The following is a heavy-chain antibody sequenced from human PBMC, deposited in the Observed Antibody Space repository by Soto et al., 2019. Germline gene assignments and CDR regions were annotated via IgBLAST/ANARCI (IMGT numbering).Heavy chain of an antibody. CDR2: IYYNGTT. J-gene: IGHJ4*02. Sequence: PSETLSLTCTVSGGSISSYYWSWIRQPPGKGLEWIGYIYYNGTTNYNPSLKSRVTMSVGTSKNQFSLKLSSVTAADTAVYYCARYYYDTSGYYYDYWGQGSLVT. CDR1: GGSISSYY. D-gene: IGHD3-22*01. V-gene: IGHV4-59*13. CDR3: ARYYYDTSGYYYDY.